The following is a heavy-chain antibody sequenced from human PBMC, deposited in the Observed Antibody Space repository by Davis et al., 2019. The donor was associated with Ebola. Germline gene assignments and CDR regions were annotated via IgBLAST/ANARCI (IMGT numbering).Heavy chain of an antibody. CDR1: GGSISSGDYY. Sequence: MPSETLSLTCTVSGGSISSGDYYWSWIRQPPGKGLEWIGYIYYSGSTYYNPSLKSRVTISVDTSKNQFSLKLSSVTAADPAVYYCARVGGVSGDVDYWGQGTLVTVSS. CDR2: IYYSGST. J-gene: IGHJ4*02. V-gene: IGHV4-30-4*01. CDR3: ARVGGVSGDVDY. D-gene: IGHD3-16*01.